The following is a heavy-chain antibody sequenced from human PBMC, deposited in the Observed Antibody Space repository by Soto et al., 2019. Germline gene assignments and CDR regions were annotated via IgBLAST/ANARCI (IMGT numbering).Heavy chain of an antibody. CDR2: INSDGSST. CDR1: GFTFSSDW. D-gene: IGHD1-26*01. J-gene: IGHJ4*02. V-gene: IGHV3-74*01. CDR3: ARKAPSLEGGEPPPFDY. Sequence: GGSLRLSCAASGFTFSSDWMHWVRQAPGKGLLWVSRINSDGSSTNYADSVKGRFTISRDNAKNTLYLQMNSLRAEDTAVYYCARKAPSLEGGEPPPFDYWGQGTLVTVSS.